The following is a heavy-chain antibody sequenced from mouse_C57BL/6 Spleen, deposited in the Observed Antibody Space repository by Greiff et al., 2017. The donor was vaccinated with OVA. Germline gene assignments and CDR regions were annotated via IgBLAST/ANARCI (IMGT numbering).Heavy chain of an antibody. CDR3: ARGGFYYGYDEDAMDY. CDR1: GYTFTNYW. Sequence: VKLVESGAELVRPGTSVKMSCKASGYTFTNYWIGWAKQRPGHGLEWIGDIYPGGGYTNYNEKFKGKATLTADKSSSTAYMQFSSLTSEDSAIYYCARGGFYYGYDEDAMDYWGQGTSVTVSS. D-gene: IGHD2-2*01. V-gene: IGHV1-63*01. CDR2: IYPGGGYT. J-gene: IGHJ4*01.